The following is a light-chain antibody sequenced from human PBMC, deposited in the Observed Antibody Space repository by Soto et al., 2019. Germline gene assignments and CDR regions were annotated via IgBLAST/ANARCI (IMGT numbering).Light chain of an antibody. CDR1: QSVSSSD. CDR2: SAS. J-gene: IGKJ2*01. V-gene: IGKV3-20*01. CDR3: QQYDT. Sequence: IVLRQSPGTLSLSPGERATLSCRAGQSVSSSDLAWYQQKPGQAPRLLIYSASSRATGIPDRFSGSGSGTDFTLTISRLEPEDFAVYYCQQYDTFGQGTKLEIK.